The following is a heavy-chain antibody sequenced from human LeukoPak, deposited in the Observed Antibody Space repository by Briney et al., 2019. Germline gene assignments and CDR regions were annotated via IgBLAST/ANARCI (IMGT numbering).Heavy chain of an antibody. V-gene: IGHV3-30*04. D-gene: IGHD4-23*01. CDR1: GFTFSSYA. CDR2: ISYDGRNK. Sequence: PGGSLRLSCAASGFTFSSYAMHWVRQAPGKGLEWVAVISYDGRNKYYADSVKGRFTISRDNSKNTLYLQMNSLRAEDTAVYYCARGYGGNSAGFDYWGQGTLVTVSS. J-gene: IGHJ4*02. CDR3: ARGYGGNSAGFDY.